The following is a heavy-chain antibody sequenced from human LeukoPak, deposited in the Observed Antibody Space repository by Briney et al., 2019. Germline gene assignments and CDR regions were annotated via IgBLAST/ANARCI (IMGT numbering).Heavy chain of an antibody. Sequence: SVKVSCKASGGTFSSYAISWVRQAPGQGLEWMGRIIPILGIANYAQKFQGRVTITADKSTSTAYMELSSLRSGDTAVYYCARAGLYSRENWFDPWGQGTLVTVSS. CDR3: ARAGLYSRENWFDP. D-gene: IGHD6-13*01. J-gene: IGHJ5*02. CDR1: GGTFSSYA. V-gene: IGHV1-69*04. CDR2: IIPILGIA.